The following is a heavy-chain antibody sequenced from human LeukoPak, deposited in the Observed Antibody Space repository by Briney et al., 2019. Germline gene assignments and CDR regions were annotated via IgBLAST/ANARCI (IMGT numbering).Heavy chain of an antibody. CDR3: ARGLQLERLVWFGP. Sequence: ASVKVSCKASGYTFTSYDINWVRQATGQGLEWMGWMNPNSGNTGYAQKFQGRVTITRNTSISTAYMELSSLRSEDTAVYYCARGLQLERLVWFGPWGQGTLVTVSS. J-gene: IGHJ5*02. CDR2: MNPNSGNT. V-gene: IGHV1-8*03. D-gene: IGHD1-1*01. CDR1: GYTFTSYD.